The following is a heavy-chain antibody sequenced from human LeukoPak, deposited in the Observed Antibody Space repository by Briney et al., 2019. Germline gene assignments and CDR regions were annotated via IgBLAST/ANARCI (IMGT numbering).Heavy chain of an antibody. CDR3: ARDPTVGASPFDY. CDR1: GFTFSTYW. V-gene: IGHV3-7*05. J-gene: IGHJ4*02. CDR2: IKQDGSEE. Sequence: PGGSLRLSCAAPGFTFSTYWMSWVRQAQGKGPEWVANIKQDGSEEYYVDSVKGRFTISRDNAKNSLYLQMNSLRAEDTAVYYCARDPTVGASPFDYWGQGTLVTVSS. D-gene: IGHD1-26*01.